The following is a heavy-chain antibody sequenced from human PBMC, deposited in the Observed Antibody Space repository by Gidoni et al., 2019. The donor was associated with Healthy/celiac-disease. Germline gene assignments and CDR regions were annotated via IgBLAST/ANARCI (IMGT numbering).Heavy chain of an antibody. CDR3: ARELTGHIVVVPAFDY. Sequence: EVQLVESGGGLVQLGGSLRLSCAASGFTSSSSWMHWVRRAPGKGLVGVSRINGDGSSTSSADSVKGRFTISRDNAKNTLYLQMNSLRAEDTAVYYCARELTGHIVVVPAFDYWGQGTLVTVSS. CDR1: GFTSSSSW. V-gene: IGHV3-74*01. J-gene: IGHJ4*02. CDR2: INGDGSST. D-gene: IGHD2-2*01.